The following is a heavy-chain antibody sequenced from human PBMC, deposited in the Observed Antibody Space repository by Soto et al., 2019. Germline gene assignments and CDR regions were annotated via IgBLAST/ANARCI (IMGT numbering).Heavy chain of an antibody. J-gene: IGHJ3*02. CDR3: ARLPTEHDFWSAADAFDI. Sequence: SETLSLTCTVSGGSISSSSYYWGWIRQPPGKGLEWIGSIYYSRSTYYNPSLKSRVTISVDTSKNQFSLKPSSVTAADTAVYYCARLPTEHDFWSAADAFDIWGQGTMVTVSS. D-gene: IGHD3-3*01. V-gene: IGHV4-39*01. CDR2: IYYSRST. CDR1: GGSISSSSYY.